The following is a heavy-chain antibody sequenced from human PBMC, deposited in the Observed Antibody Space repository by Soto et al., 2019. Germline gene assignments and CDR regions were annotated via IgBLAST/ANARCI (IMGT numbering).Heavy chain of an antibody. J-gene: IGHJ4*02. D-gene: IGHD3-9*01. CDR2: VYYSGTT. CDR1: GGSVNNKTYY. CDR3: VRTTAVPNTLRSRYFFDF. V-gene: IGHV4-61*01. Sequence: SETLSLTCSVSGGSVNNKTYYWSWIRQPPGKRLEWIGYVYYSGTTNYNPTLKSRVTISIDMSKNQFSLRLSSVTASDTALYYCVRTTAVPNTLRSRYFFDFWGQGTLVTVS.